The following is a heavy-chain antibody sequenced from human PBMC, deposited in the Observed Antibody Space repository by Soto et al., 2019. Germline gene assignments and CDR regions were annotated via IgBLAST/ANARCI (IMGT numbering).Heavy chain of an antibody. CDR3: AREGGAAPGARREWYLDL. V-gene: IGHV1-2*02. D-gene: IGHD6-25*01. Sequence: QVQLVQSGAEVKKPGASVTVSGKTSGYPLTDFYIHWVRQAPGQGLEWMAWINPHTGDTNTALKFQGRVTMTRDTSINTAFMELTRLSSDDTAVYYCAREGGAAPGARREWYLDLWGRGTLVSVSS. CDR2: INPHTGDT. CDR1: GYPLTDFY. J-gene: IGHJ2*01.